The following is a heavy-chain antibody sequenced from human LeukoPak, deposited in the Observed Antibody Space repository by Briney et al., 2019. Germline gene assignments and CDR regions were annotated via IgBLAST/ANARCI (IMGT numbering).Heavy chain of an antibody. CDR1: GFTVSSNC. J-gene: IGHJ4*02. D-gene: IGHD2-2*01. V-gene: IGHV3-53*01. Sequence: GGSLRLSCAASGFTVSSNCMSWVRQAPGKGLEWVSVIYSGGSTYYADSVKGRFTISRDNSKNTLYLQMNSLRAEDTAVFYCAKGVVVAPDVTPFDYWGQGTLVTVSS. CDR2: IYSGGST. CDR3: AKGVVVAPDVTPFDY.